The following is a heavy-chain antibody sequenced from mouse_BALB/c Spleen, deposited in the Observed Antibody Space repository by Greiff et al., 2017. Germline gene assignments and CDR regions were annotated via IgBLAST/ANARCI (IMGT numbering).Heavy chain of an antibody. V-gene: IGHV2-9*02. D-gene: IGHD1-1*01. CDR3: ARESLRYYAMDY. CDR1: GFSLTSYG. Sequence: QVQLKQSGPGLVAPSQSLSITCTVSGFSLTSYGVHWVRQPPGKGLEWLGVIWAGGSTNYNSALMSRLSISKDNSKSQVFLKMNSVQTDDTAMYYCARESLRYYAMDYWGQGTSVTVSS. CDR2: IWAGGST. J-gene: IGHJ4*01.